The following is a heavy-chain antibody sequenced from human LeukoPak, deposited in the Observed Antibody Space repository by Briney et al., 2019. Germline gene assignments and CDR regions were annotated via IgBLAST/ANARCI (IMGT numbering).Heavy chain of an antibody. CDR3: ARDLDPMGSTKAWFDY. Sequence: ASVKVSCKASGYTFADYGVHWVRQAPGQRLEWMGWINAGNGNTKYSQNFQGRVTITRDTSASIAYMDLSGLRSEDTAVYYCARDLDPMGSTKAWFDYWGQGTRVTVSS. V-gene: IGHV1-3*01. CDR2: INAGNGNT. CDR1: GYTFADYG. J-gene: IGHJ4*02. D-gene: IGHD2-8*01.